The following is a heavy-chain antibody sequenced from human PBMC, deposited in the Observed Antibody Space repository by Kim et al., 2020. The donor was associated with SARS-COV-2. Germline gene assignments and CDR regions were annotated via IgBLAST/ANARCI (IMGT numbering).Heavy chain of an antibody. J-gene: IGHJ2*01. CDR2: IIPILDIA. CDR3: ARARHAEMATDQVYWYFDL. Sequence: SVKVSCKASGGTFSSYAINWVRQAPGQGLEWMGRIIPILDIANYAQKFQGRVTITADKSTSTAYMELSSLRSEDTAVYYCARARHAEMATDQVYWYFDLWGRGTLVTVSS. CDR1: GGTFSSYA. D-gene: IGHD5-12*01. V-gene: IGHV1-69*04.